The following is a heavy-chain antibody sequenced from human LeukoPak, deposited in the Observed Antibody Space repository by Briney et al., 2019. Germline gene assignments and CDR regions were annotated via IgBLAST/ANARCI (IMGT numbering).Heavy chain of an antibody. V-gene: IGHV4-34*01. CDR1: GGSFSGYY. CDR2: INHSGST. Sequence: SETLSLTCAVYGGSFSGYYWSWIRQPPGKGLEWIGEINHSGSTNYNPSLKSRVTISVDTSKNQFSLKLSSVTAADTAVYYCARGRHYYDSSGYYYWGQGTPVTVSS. D-gene: IGHD3-22*01. CDR3: ARGRHYYDSSGYYY. J-gene: IGHJ4*02.